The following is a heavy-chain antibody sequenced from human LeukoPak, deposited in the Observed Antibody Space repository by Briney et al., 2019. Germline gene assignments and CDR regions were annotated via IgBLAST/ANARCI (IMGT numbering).Heavy chain of an antibody. CDR3: AKAISLGSSWTPLDY. J-gene: IGHJ4*02. D-gene: IGHD6-13*01. V-gene: IGHV3-30*02. CDR1: GFTFTSYG. Sequence: PGGSLRLSCVASGFTFTSYGMHWVRQAPGKGLEWVALIRHDGNDKYYAETVKGRFTISRDNSKNSLYLQMNSLRAEDTALYYCAKAISLGSSWTPLDYWGQGTLVTVSS. CDR2: IRHDGNDK.